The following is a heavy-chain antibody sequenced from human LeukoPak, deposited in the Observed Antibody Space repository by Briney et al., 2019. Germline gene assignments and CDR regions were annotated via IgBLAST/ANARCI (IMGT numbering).Heavy chain of an antibody. Sequence: SETLSLTCTVSGASISSGSYYWIWIRQPAGKGLEWIGRIHSSGSTNYNPSLKSRVTISVDTSKNQFSLKLSSVTAADTAVYYCAREGLTYSGSGSHPSQVDKAFDIWGQGTMVTVSS. V-gene: IGHV4-61*02. D-gene: IGHD3-10*01. CDR2: IHSSGST. J-gene: IGHJ3*02. CDR3: AREGLTYSGSGSHPSQVDKAFDI. CDR1: GASISSGSYY.